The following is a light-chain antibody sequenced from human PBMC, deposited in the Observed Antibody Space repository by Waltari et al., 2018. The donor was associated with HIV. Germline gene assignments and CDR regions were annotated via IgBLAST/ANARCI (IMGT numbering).Light chain of an antibody. J-gene: IGKJ1*01. CDR3: QQSYNSPMWT. Sequence: DIQMTQSPSSLSASVGDRVTITCRASQSISSYLNWFQQKPWKAPKLLIYGASTLQSGVPPRFSGSGSGTDFTLTISSLQPEDFATYYCQQSYNSPMWTFGQGTKVEIK. V-gene: IGKV1-39*01. CDR2: GAS. CDR1: QSISSY.